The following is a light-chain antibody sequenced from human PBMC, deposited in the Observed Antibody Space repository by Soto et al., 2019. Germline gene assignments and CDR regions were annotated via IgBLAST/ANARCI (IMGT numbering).Light chain of an antibody. Sequence: QSVLTQPPSVSGAPGQKVTISCTGSSSNIGAGYDVNWYQQLPGTAPKFLIYGNSNRPSGVPDRFSGSKSGTSASLAITGLQAEDEADYYCQSYDSSLSGYVFGTGTKVTV. CDR3: QSYDSSLSGYV. CDR1: SSNIGAGYD. V-gene: IGLV1-40*01. J-gene: IGLJ1*01. CDR2: GNS.